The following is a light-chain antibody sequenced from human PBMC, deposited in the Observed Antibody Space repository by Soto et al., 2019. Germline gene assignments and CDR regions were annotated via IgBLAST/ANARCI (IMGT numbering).Light chain of an antibody. CDR3: MQSVPLLLYS. Sequence: DIVMTQTPLSLSDTPGQPASISCKASQSLVHGDGRTYLYWYLQKPGQPPQLLIYDVSNRFAGVPDRFSGSGSGIDFTLKISGVEAEDGGVYYCMQSVPLLLYSFGQGTKLEIK. J-gene: IGKJ2*03. CDR2: DVS. CDR1: QSLVHGDGRTY. V-gene: IGKV2D-29*01.